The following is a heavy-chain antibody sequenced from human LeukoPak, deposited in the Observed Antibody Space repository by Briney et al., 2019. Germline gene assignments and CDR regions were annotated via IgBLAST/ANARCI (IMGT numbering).Heavy chain of an antibody. D-gene: IGHD3-10*01. V-gene: IGHV3-49*03. Sequence: GSLRLSCAASGFTFSSYIMNWFRQAPGKGLEWVGFIRSKAYGGTTEYAAPVKGTFTISRDDSKSIADLQMNSLKAEDTVLYYCTSVYYGSGSYYNVVRPIDYWGQGTLVTVSS. J-gene: IGHJ4*02. CDR1: GFTFSSYI. CDR2: IRSKAYGGTT. CDR3: TSVYYGSGSYYNVVRPIDY.